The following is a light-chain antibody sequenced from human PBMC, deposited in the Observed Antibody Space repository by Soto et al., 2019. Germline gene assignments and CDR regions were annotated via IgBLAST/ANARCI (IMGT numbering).Light chain of an antibody. Sequence: QSALTQPASVSGSPGQSITISCTGTSSDVGAYNYVSWYQQHPGKAPKLMIYEVSNRPSGVSNRFSGSKSANTASLTISGLQXXXXADYYCSSYTSSSTWLFGGGTKLTVL. CDR1: SSDVGAYNY. J-gene: IGLJ3*02. CDR3: SSYTSSSTWL. CDR2: EVS. V-gene: IGLV2-14*03.